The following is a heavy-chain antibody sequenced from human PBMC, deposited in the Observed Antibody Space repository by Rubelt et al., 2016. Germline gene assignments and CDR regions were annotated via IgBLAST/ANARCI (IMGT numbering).Heavy chain of an antibody. CDR2: ISAYNGNT. J-gene: IGHJ4*02. D-gene: IGHD3-22*01. V-gene: IGHV1-18*01. Sequence: GLEWMGWISAYNGNTNYAQKLQGRVTMTTDTSTSTAYMELSSLRSEDTAVYYCARIPYYYDSSGYYSGDWGQGTLVTVSS. CDR3: ARIPYYYDSSGYYSGD.